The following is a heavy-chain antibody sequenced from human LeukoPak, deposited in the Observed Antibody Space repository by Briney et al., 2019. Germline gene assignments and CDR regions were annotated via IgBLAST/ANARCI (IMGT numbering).Heavy chain of an antibody. V-gene: IGHV3-15*01. CDR3: TTFYHEYSPY. D-gene: IGHD2/OR15-2a*01. J-gene: IGHJ4*02. CDR2: IKSNADGGTP. CDR1: GFSFMNAW. Sequence: GGSLRLSCAASGFSFMNAWMIWVRQAPGKGLEWVGRIKSNADGGTPDYAAPARGRFTISRDDSKNTLYLQMNSLKTEDTAVYYCTTFYHEYSPYWGRGTLVAVSS.